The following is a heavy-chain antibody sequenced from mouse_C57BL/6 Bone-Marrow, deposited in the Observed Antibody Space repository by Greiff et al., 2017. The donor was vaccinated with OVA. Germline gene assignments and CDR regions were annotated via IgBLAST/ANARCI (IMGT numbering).Heavy chain of an antibody. Sequence: QVQLKQSGAELARPGASVKLSCKASGYTFTSSGISWVKQRTGQGLEWIGEIYPRSGNTYYNEKFKGKATLTADKSSSTAYMELRSLTSEDSAVYFCARLYWDSSGYLDYWGQGTTLTVSS. CDR1: GYTFTSSG. CDR3: ARLYWDSSGYLDY. J-gene: IGHJ2*01. V-gene: IGHV1-81*01. D-gene: IGHD3-2*02. CDR2: IYPRSGNT.